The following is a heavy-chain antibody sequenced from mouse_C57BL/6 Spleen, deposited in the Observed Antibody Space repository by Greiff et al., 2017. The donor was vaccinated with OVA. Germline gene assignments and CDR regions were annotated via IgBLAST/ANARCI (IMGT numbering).Heavy chain of an antibody. CDR2: IYPGDGDT. CDR1: GYAFSSYW. CDR3: AGSYYGGGYFDV. Sequence: QVQLQQSGAELVKPGASVKISCKASGYAFSSYWMNWVKQRPGKGLEWIGQIYPGDGDTNYNGTFKGKATLTADKSSSTAYLQLSSLTSEDSAVYFCAGSYYGGGYFDVWGTGTTVTVSS. J-gene: IGHJ1*03. D-gene: IGHD1-1*01. V-gene: IGHV1-80*01.